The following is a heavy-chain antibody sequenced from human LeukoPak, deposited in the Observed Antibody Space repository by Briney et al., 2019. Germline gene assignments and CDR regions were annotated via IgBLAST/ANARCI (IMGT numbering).Heavy chain of an antibody. CDR2: ISGSGGST. CDR1: GFTFSSYS. V-gene: IGHV3-23*01. J-gene: IGHJ4*02. Sequence: PGGSLRLSCAASGFTFSSYSMNWVRQAPGKGLEWVSAISGSGGSTYYADSVKGRFTISRDNSKNTLYLQMNSLRAEDTAVYYCAKAGSGSYYWEQYYFDYWGQGTLVTVSS. CDR3: AKAGSGSYYWEQYYFDY. D-gene: IGHD1-26*01.